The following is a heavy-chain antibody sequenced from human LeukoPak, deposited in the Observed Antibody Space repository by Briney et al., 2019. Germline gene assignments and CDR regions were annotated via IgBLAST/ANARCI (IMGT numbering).Heavy chain of an antibody. CDR1: GGSISSSSYY. V-gene: IGHV4-39*01. Sequence: SETLSLTCTVSGGSISSSSYYWGWIRQPPGKGLEWIGSIYYSGSTYYNPSLKSRVTISVDTSKNQFSLKPSSVTAADTAVYYCARHSTLWFGAQPKLKRVAWEDYWGQGTLVTVSS. CDR3: ARHSTLWFGAQPKLKRVAWEDY. D-gene: IGHD3-10*01. J-gene: IGHJ4*02. CDR2: IYYSGST.